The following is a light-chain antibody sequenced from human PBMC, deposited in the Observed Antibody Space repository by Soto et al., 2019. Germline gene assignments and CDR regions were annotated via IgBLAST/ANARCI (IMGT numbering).Light chain of an antibody. J-gene: IGKJ4*01. V-gene: IGKV3-11*01. CDR3: QQRRNGLT. Sequence: EIVLTQSPATLSLSPGERVTLSCRASQSVSSSLAWFQHKPGQPPRLLIYDASNRATGIPARFSGSGSGTDFTLTISSLEPEDFAVYYCQQRRNGLTFGGGTKVEIK. CDR2: DAS. CDR1: QSVSSS.